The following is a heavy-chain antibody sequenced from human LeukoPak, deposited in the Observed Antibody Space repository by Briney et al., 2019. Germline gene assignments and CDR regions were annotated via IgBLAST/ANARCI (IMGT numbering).Heavy chain of an antibody. V-gene: IGHV3-33*01. CDR2: IWYDGSNK. J-gene: IGHJ4*02. Sequence: GGSLRLSCAASGFTSSSYGMHWVRQAPGKGLEWVAVIWYDGSNKYYADSVKGRFTISRDNSKNTLYLQMNSLRAEDTAVYYCARESANDYGDNHAGACLDYWGQGNLVTVSS. CDR3: ARESANDYGDNHAGACLDY. CDR1: GFTSSSYG. D-gene: IGHD4-17*01.